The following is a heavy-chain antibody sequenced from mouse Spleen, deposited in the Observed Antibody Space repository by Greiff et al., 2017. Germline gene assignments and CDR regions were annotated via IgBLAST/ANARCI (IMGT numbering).Heavy chain of an antibody. CDR1: GYTFTSYW. Sequence: QVQLQQPGAELVRPGSSVKLSCKASGYTFTSYWMHWVKQRPIQGLEWIGNIDPSDSETHYNQKFKDKATLTVDKSSSTAYMQLSNLTSEDSAVYYCARDLLQRLRGFAYWGQGTLGTVPA. CDR3: ARDLLQRLRGFAY. V-gene: IGHV1-52*01. CDR2: IDPSDSET. J-gene: IGHJ3*01. D-gene: IGHD1-2*01.